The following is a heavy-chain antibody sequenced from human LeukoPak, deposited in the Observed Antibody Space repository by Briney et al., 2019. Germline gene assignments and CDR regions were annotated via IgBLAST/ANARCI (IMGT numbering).Heavy chain of an antibody. V-gene: IGHV4-61*02. D-gene: IGHD6-19*01. CDR3: ACTRKKYSSGWYVTTNLPIDY. Sequence: SQTLSLTCTVSGGSISSGNYYWSWIRQPAGKGLEWIGRIYTSGRTNYNPSLKSRLTISVDTSKNQFSLKLSSVTAADTAVYYCACTRKKYSSGWYVTTNLPIDYWGQGTLVTVST. CDR1: GGSISSGNYY. J-gene: IGHJ4*02. CDR2: IYTSGRT.